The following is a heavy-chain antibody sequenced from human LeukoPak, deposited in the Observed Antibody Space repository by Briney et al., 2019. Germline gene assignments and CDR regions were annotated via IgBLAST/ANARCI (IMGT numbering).Heavy chain of an antibody. J-gene: IGHJ6*03. V-gene: IGHV4-39*07. CDR3: ASRGYYGSRNYYYYYMDV. CDR1: GGSISSSSYY. D-gene: IGHD3-10*01. CDR2: IYYSGST. Sequence: SETLSLTCTVSGGSISSSSYYWGWIRQPPGKGLEWIGSIYYSGSTYYNPSLKSRVTISVDTSKNQFSLKLSSVTAADTAVYYCASRGYYGSRNYYYYYMDVWGKGTTVTISS.